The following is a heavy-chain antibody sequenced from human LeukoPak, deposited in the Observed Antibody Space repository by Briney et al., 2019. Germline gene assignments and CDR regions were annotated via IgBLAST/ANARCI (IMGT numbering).Heavy chain of an antibody. Sequence: GGSLRLSCAASGFTFSSYGMHWVRQAPGKGLEWVAVIWYDGSNKYYADSVKGRFAISRDNSKNSLYLQMNSLRTEDTALYYCAKGVTMVRGVLPHYYYYYGMDVWGQGTTVTVSS. CDR1: GFTFSSYG. V-gene: IGHV3-33*03. CDR3: AKGVTMVRGVLPHYYYYYGMDV. J-gene: IGHJ6*02. D-gene: IGHD3-10*01. CDR2: IWYDGSNK.